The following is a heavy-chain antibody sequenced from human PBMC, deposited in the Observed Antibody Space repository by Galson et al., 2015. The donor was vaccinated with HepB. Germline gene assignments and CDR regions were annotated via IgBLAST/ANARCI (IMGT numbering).Heavy chain of an antibody. D-gene: IGHD2-15*01. J-gene: IGHJ2*01. Sequence: SVKVSCKASGGTFSGYAVSWVRQAPGQGLEWMGGIIPLFGTANYAHQLQGRVTITADESTTTVYMELSSLRSEDTAVYYCARCRDCSDGSCLWYFDLWGRGTLVTVSS. V-gene: IGHV1-69*13. CDR1: GGTFSGYA. CDR2: IIPLFGTA. CDR3: ARCRDCSDGSCLWYFDL.